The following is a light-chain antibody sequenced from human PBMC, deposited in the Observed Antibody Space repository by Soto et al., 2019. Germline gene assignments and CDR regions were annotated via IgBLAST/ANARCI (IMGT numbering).Light chain of an antibody. Sequence: DIQMTQSPSSLSASVGDRVAITCRTSQTIINYLNWYQQREGKAPKLLIFADTSLQSGVPPSFSGSGSGKDFNLTISGLQPEDFATYYRQQSHSTPYTFGLGTKLEVK. J-gene: IGKJ2*01. V-gene: IGKV1-39*01. CDR3: QQSHSTPYT. CDR2: ADT. CDR1: QTIINY.